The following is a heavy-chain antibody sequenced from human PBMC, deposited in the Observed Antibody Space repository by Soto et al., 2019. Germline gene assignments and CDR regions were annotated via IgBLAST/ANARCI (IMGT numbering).Heavy chain of an antibody. V-gene: IGHV1-8*01. D-gene: IGHD3-3*01. CDR2: MNPNSGNT. Sequence: QLQLVQSGADVKKPGASVKVSCKTSGFTFTSYDINWVRQATGQGLECMGWMNPNSGNTGYAQKFQGRVTMTRNTSISTAYMELSSLRSEDTAVYYCARAGVFGGHSSDYWGQGTLVTVSS. CDR1: GFTFTSYD. J-gene: IGHJ4*02. CDR3: ARAGVFGGHSSDY.